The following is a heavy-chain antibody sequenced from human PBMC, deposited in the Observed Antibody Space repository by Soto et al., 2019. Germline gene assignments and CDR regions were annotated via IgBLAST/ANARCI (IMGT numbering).Heavy chain of an antibody. CDR1: GGTFSSYA. D-gene: IGHD1-20*01. J-gene: IGHJ4*02. Sequence: GASVKVSCKASGGTFSSYAISWARQAPGQGLEWMGGIIPIFGTANYAQKFQGRVAITADKSTSTAYMELSSLRSEDTAVYYCAGLITGKTGIDYWGQGTLVTVSS. CDR3: AGLITGKTGIDY. V-gene: IGHV1-69*06. CDR2: IIPIFGTA.